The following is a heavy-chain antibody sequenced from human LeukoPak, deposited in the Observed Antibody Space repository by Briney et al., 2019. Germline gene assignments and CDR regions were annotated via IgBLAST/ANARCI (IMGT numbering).Heavy chain of an antibody. CDR2: ISSSSGSTI. D-gene: IGHD5-18*01. CDR1: GFTFSSSE. V-gene: IGHV3-48*03. CDR3: ARVLGFSYGSDY. Sequence: GGSLRLSCAVSGFTFSSSEMNWVRQAPGKGLEWDSYISSSSGSTIYYADSVKGRFTISRDNAKNSLYLQMNSLRAEDTAVYYCARVLGFSYGSDYWGQGTLVTVSS. J-gene: IGHJ4*02.